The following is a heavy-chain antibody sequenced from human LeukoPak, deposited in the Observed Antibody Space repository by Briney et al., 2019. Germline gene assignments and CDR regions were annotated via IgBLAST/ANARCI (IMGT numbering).Heavy chain of an antibody. Sequence: GGSLRLSCAASGFTFSSYGMHWVRQAPGKGLEWVAVISYDGSNKYYADSVKGRFTISRDNSKNTLYLQMNSLRAEDTAVYYCAVVNCYDSSGPPDYWGQGTLVTVSS. J-gene: IGHJ4*02. V-gene: IGHV3-30*03. CDR1: GFTFSSYG. CDR3: AVVNCYDSSGPPDY. D-gene: IGHD3-22*01. CDR2: ISYDGSNK.